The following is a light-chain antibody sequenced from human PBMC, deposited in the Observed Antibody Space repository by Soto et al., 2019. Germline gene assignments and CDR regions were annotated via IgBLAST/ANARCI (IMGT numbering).Light chain of an antibody. CDR2: EVS. CDR3: SSYTSSSTLV. J-gene: IGLJ2*01. V-gene: IGLV2-14*01. Sequence: QSALTQPASVSGSPGQSITISCTGTSSDVGGYNYVSWYQQHPGKAPKLMSYEVSNRPSGVSNRFSGSKSGNTASLTISGLQAEDEADYYCSSYTSSSTLVFGGGTKLTVL. CDR1: SSDVGGYNY.